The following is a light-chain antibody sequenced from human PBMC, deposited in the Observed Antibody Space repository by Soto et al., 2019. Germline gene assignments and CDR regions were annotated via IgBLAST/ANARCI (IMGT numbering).Light chain of an antibody. CDR1: SSDVGSYNR. CDR2: EVS. V-gene: IGLV2-18*02. J-gene: IGLJ1*01. CDR3: SSYTSSSTYV. Sequence: QSALTQPPSVSGSPGQSVTLSCTGTSSDVGSYNRVCWYQQPPGTAPKLMIYEVSNRPSGVPDRFSASKSGNTASLTISGLQAEDEADYYCSSYTSSSTYVFGTGTKVTVL.